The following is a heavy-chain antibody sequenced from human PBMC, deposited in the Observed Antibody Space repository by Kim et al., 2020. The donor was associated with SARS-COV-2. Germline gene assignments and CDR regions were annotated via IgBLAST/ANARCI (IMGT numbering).Heavy chain of an antibody. D-gene: IGHD3-10*01. J-gene: IGHJ4*02. V-gene: IGHV3-21*01. CDR3: ARGGAYYYGSGSHDY. Sequence: DSVKGRFTISRDNAKNSLYLQMNSLRAEDTAVYYCARGGAYYYGSGSHDYWGQGTLVTVSS.